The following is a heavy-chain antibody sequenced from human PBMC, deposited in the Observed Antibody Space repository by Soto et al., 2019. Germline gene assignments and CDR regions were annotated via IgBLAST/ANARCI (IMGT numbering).Heavy chain of an antibody. CDR3: ARDRLAAAGVNWFDP. V-gene: IGHV1-69*08. J-gene: IGHJ5*02. CDR2: IIPILGIA. CDR1: GGTFSSYT. Sequence: QVQLVQSGAEVKKPGSSVKVSCKASGGTFSSYTISWVRQAPGQGLEWMGRIIPILGIANYAQKFQGRVTITADKSTSTAYMELSSLRSEDTAVYYCARDRLAAAGVNWFDPWGQGPLVTVSS. D-gene: IGHD6-13*01.